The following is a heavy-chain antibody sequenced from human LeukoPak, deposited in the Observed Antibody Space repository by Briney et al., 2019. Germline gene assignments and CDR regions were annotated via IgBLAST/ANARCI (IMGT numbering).Heavy chain of an antibody. D-gene: IGHD3-22*01. Sequence: PGRSLRLSCAPSGFTFSSYAMRWVRPAPGKGGEWVAVISYDGSEKYYAHSVKGRFTISRDNSKNPLYLQMTSLRAEDTVVYSCAREAHDMIVVALPDYWGQGTLVTVSS. CDR3: AREAHDMIVVALPDY. CDR1: GFTFSSYA. CDR2: ISYDGSEK. V-gene: IGHV3-30-3*01. J-gene: IGHJ4*02.